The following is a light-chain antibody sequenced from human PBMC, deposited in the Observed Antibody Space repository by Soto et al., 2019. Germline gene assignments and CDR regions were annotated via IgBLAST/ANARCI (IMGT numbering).Light chain of an antibody. Sequence: EIVLTQSPGTLSLSPGEGATLSCRASQTITNNYLAWYQQKPGQAPRLLIYAASTRATGIPDRFSGSGSGADFTLTVNRLEPEDFAVYYGQQYGSSPRTFGQGTKVEI. CDR1: QTITNNY. CDR3: QQYGSSPRT. J-gene: IGKJ1*01. CDR2: AAS. V-gene: IGKV3-20*01.